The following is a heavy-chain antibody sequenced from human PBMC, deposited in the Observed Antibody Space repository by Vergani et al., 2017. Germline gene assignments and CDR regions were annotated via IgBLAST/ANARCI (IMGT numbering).Heavy chain of an antibody. D-gene: IGHD5/OR15-5a*01. J-gene: IGHJ4*02. Sequence: QVTLSESGPALVKPTHTLTLTCTFSGFSLSTSGMCVSWIRQPPGQALEWLARIDWDDDKYYSTSLKTRLTISKDTTKNQVVLTMTNMDPVDTATYDCARIHLRGAEDYWGQGTLVTVSS. CDR2: IDWDDDK. CDR3: ARIHLRGAEDY. CDR1: GFSLSTSGMC. V-gene: IGHV2-70*15.